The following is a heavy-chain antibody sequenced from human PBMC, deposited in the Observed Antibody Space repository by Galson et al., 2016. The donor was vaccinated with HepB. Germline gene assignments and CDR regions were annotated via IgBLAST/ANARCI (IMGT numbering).Heavy chain of an antibody. CDR2: IANSLNSENK. CDR1: GFPFSVYA. J-gene: IGHJ4*02. D-gene: IGHD3-22*01. CDR3: AKDYDSSGHFEADW. Sequence: SLRLSCAASGFPFSVYAMNWFRQAPGKGLEWVSLIANSLNSENKHYADSVNGRFAISRDDSKSFLYLHMNSLRAEDTGVYYCAKDYDSSGHFEADWWGQGTLVTVS. V-gene: IGHV3-23*01.